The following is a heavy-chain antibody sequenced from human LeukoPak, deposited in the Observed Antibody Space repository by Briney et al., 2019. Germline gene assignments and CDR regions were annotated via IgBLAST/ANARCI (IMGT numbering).Heavy chain of an antibody. CDR3: ARARGDHLYYYYYYMDI. Sequence: GGSLRLSCAASGFTLSTYSMNWVRQAPGKGLEWVSYISSGSSSTIYYADSVKGRFTISRDNAKDSLYLQMNSLRAEDTAVYYCARARGDHLYYYYYYMDIWGKGITVTVSS. J-gene: IGHJ6*03. V-gene: IGHV3-48*01. CDR1: GFTLSTYS. CDR2: ISSGSSSTI. D-gene: IGHD2-21*02.